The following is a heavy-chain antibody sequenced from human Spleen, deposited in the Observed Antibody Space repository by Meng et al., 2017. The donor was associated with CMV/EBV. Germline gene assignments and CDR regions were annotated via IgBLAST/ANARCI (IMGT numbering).Heavy chain of an antibody. V-gene: IGHV3-23*01. J-gene: IGHJ4*02. CDR3: AKAPYSSDWNAFDY. Sequence: SGFTFTSYAMSWVRQAPGKGLEWVSVISDGGTRTYYADSVKGRFTISRDNYKNTQYLQMNSLRVEDTAVYYCAKAPYSSDWNAFDYWGQGTLVTVSS. CDR2: ISDGGTRT. CDR1: GFTFTSYA. D-gene: IGHD6-19*01.